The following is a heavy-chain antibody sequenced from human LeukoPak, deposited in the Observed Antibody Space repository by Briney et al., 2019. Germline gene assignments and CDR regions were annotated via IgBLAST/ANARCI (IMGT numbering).Heavy chain of an antibody. V-gene: IGHV1-69*13. J-gene: IGHJ2*01. D-gene: IGHD3-10*01. CDR2: IIPIFGTA. Sequence: GASVNVSCKASGGTFSSYAISWVRQAPGQGLEWMGGIIPIFGTANYAQKFQGRVTITADESTSTAYMELSSLRSEDTAVYYCARGFYGDVRYFDLWGRGTLVTVSS. CDR1: GGTFSSYA. CDR3: ARGFYGDVRYFDL.